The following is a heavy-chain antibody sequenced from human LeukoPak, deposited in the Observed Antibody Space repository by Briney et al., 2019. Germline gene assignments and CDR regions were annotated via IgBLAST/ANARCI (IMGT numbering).Heavy chain of an antibody. CDR3: ARGYDYGRLDY. CDR1: GFTVSKNY. CDR2: IYSGGNT. D-gene: IGHD4/OR15-4a*01. J-gene: IGHJ4*02. V-gene: IGHV3-53*01. Sequence: PGGSLRLSCAASGFTVSKNYIRWVRQAPGKGLERVSVIYSGGNTYYTESVKHRFSIFKDNSKITVYLQMNSLRAGDTVLYYCARGYDYGRLDYWLRGTKVSVCS.